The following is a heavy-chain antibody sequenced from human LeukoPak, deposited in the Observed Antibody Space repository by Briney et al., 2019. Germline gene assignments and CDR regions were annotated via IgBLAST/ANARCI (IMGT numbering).Heavy chain of an antibody. D-gene: IGHD3-10*01. Sequence: PGGSLRLSCAASGFTFSSYSMNWVRQAPGKGWNGVSSFIISIGYYYYADSVKGRFTISRDNAKNSLYLQMNSLRAEDTAVYYCARDTRTTYYYGSGSYYYYYGMDVWGKGTTVTVSS. CDR2: FIISIGYY. V-gene: IGHV3-21*01. J-gene: IGHJ6*04. CDR3: ARDTRTTYYYGSGSYYYYYGMDV. CDR1: GFTFSSYS.